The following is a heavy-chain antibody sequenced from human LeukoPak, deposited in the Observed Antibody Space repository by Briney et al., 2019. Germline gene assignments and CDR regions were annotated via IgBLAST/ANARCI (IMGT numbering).Heavy chain of an antibody. CDR2: IKHSGST. V-gene: IGHV4-34*01. CDR1: GGSFSGYY. CDR3: ARGLAGSGKDY. Sequence: SETLSLTCAVYGGSFSGYYWSWIRQPPRKGLEWIGEIKHSGSTNCNPSLKSRVTISVDTSKNQFSLKLSSVTAADTAVYYCARGLAGSGKDYWGQGTLVTVSS. J-gene: IGHJ4*02. D-gene: IGHD3-10*01.